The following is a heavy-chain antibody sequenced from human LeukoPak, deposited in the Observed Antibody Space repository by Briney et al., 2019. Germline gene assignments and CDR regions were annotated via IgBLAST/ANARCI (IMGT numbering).Heavy chain of an antibody. Sequence: ASVKVSCKASGYTFTSYDINWVRQATGQGLEWMGRIIPIFGTANYAQKFQGRVTITTDESTSTAYMELSSLRSEDTAVYYCARDPTTVTNLPDYWGQGTLVTVSS. CDR2: IIPIFGTA. J-gene: IGHJ4*02. D-gene: IGHD4-17*01. CDR1: GYTFTSYD. CDR3: ARDPTTVTNLPDY. V-gene: IGHV1-69*05.